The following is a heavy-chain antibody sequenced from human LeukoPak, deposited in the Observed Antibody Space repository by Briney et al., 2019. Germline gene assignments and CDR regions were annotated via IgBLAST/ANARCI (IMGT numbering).Heavy chain of an antibody. CDR1: GYTLTELS. J-gene: IGHJ4*01. D-gene: IGHD2-2*01. Sequence: ASVKVSCKVSGYTLTELSMHWVRQAPGKGLEWMGGFDPEDGETIYAQKFQGRVTMTEDTSTDTAYMELSSLRSEDTAVYYCATGLWVVPAGTYYFYYLGQGTLGTVSS. CDR3: ATGLWVVPAGTYYFYY. CDR2: FDPEDGET. V-gene: IGHV1-24*01.